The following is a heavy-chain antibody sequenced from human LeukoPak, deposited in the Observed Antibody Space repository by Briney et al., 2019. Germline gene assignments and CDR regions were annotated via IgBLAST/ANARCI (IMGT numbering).Heavy chain of an antibody. J-gene: IGHJ3*02. CDR3: AKDRGVRGFYDAFDI. Sequence: GGSLRLPCAASGFTFSSYAMSWVRQAPGKGLEWVSAISGSGGSTYYADSVKGRFTISRDNSKNTLYLQMNSLRAEDTAVYYCAKDRGVRGFYDAFDIWGQGTMVTVSS. CDR1: GFTFSSYA. V-gene: IGHV3-23*01. CDR2: ISGSGGST. D-gene: IGHD3-10*01.